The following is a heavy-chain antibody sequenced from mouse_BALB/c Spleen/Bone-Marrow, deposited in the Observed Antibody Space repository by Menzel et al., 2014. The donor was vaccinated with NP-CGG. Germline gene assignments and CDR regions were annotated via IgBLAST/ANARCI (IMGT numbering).Heavy chain of an antibody. D-gene: IGHD1-1*02. CDR2: ISDGGSYT. J-gene: IGHJ4*01. CDR1: GFTFSDYY. V-gene: IGHV5-4*02. Sequence: EVQLVESGGGLVKPGGSLKLSCAASGFTFSDYYMYWVRQTPEKRLEWVATISDGGSYTYYPDSVKGRFTISRDNAKNNLYLQMSSLKSEDTAMYYCARDGIYYAMDYWGQGTSVTVSS. CDR3: ARDGIYYAMDY.